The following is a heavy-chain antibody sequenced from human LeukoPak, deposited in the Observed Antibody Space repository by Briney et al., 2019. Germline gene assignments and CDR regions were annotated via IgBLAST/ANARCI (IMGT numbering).Heavy chain of an antibody. D-gene: IGHD6-13*01. V-gene: IGHV3-23*01. CDR1: GFTFSSYA. CDR3: AKVSSSWYPRNFDY. CDR2: ISGSGGST. J-gene: IGHJ4*02. Sequence: GGSLRLSCAASGFTFSSYAMSWVRQASGKGLEWVSAISGSGGSTYYADPVKGRFTISRDNSKNTLYLQMNSLRAEDTAVYYCAKVSSSWYPRNFDYWGQGTLVTVSS.